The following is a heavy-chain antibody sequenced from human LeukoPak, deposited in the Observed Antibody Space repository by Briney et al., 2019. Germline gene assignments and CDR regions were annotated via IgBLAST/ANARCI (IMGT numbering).Heavy chain of an antibody. J-gene: IGHJ3*02. CDR3: ARDTPWGGPNRPDAFDI. Sequence: SETLSLTCTVSGGSIISYHWSWIRQPPGKGLEWIGHIFYSGSTNYNPSLKSRVTISVDTSNNQFSLKLSSVTAADTAIYYCARDTPWGGPNRPDAFDIWGLGTMVTVSS. CDR1: GGSIISYH. D-gene: IGHD2-15*01. CDR2: IFYSGST. V-gene: IGHV4-59*01.